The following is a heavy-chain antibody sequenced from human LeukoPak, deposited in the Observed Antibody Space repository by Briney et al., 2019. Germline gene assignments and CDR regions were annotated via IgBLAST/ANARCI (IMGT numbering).Heavy chain of an antibody. J-gene: IGHJ4*02. D-gene: IGHD3-10*01. Sequence: GASVKVSCKASGYTFTSHGISWVRQAPGQGLEWMGWISAYNGNTNYAQKLQGRVTMTTDTSTSTAYMELRSLRSDDTAVYYCARVSSGDYYGSGSYCDNWGQGTLVTVSS. CDR1: GYTFTSHG. CDR2: ISAYNGNT. CDR3: ARVSSGDYYGSGSYCDN. V-gene: IGHV1-18*01.